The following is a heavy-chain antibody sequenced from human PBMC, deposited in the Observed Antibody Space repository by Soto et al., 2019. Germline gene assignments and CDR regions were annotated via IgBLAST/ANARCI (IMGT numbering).Heavy chain of an antibody. J-gene: IGHJ6*02. CDR1: GFTFSSYG. CDR3: AKDGTHCSGGSCYGMDV. V-gene: IGHV3-30*18. Sequence: GGSLRLSCAASGFTFSSYGMHWVRQAPGKGLEWVAVISYDGSNKYYADSVKGRFTISRDNSKNTLYLQMNSLRAEDTAVCYCAKDGTHCSGGSCYGMDVWGQGTTVTVSS. CDR2: ISYDGSNK. D-gene: IGHD2-15*01.